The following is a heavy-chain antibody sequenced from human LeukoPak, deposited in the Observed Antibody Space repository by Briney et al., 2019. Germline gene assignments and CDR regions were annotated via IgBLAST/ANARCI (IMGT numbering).Heavy chain of an antibody. CDR2: IWYGGSNK. Sequence: GGSLRLSCAASGFTFSSYGMHWVRQAPGKGLEWVAVIWYGGSNKYYADSVKGRSTISRDNSKNTLYLQMNSLRAEDTAVYYCARSRGGGIAAPHFDDWGQGTLVTVSS. CDR3: ARSRGGGIAAPHFDD. V-gene: IGHV3-33*08. D-gene: IGHD6-6*01. J-gene: IGHJ4*02. CDR1: GFTFSSYG.